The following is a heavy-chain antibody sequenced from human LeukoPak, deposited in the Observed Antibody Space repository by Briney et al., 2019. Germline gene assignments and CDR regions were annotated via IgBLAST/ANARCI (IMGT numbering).Heavy chain of an antibody. V-gene: IGHV3-48*02. CDR2: ISGGDDTI. D-gene: IGHD5-18*01. CDR3: ARGRRGGGYNFGYDAFDI. J-gene: IGHJ3*02. CDR1: GFTFSSHG. Sequence: PGGSLRLSCAASGFTFSSHGMTWVRQAPGKGLEWVSYISGGDDTIFYAGSVPGRFSISRDNARTSQFLQMNSLRDEDTAVYYWARGRRGGGYNFGYDAFDIWGQGTMVTVSS.